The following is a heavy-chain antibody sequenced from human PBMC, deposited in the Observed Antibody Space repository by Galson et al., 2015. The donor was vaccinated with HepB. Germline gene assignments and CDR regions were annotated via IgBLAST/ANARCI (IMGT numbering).Heavy chain of an antibody. CDR2: IVVGSGNT. CDR3: AAMNYDILTGYSNDAFDI. CDR1: GFTFTSSA. J-gene: IGHJ3*02. Sequence: SVKVSCKASGFTFTSSAVQWVRQARGQRLEWIGWIVVGSGNTNYAQKFQERVTITRDMSTSTAYMELSSLRSEDTAVYYCAAMNYDILTGYSNDAFDIWGQGTMVTVSS. D-gene: IGHD3-9*01. V-gene: IGHV1-58*01.